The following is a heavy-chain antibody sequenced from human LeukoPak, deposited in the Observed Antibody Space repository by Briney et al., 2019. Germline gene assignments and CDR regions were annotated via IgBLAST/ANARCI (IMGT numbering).Heavy chain of an antibody. V-gene: IGHV3-7*01. CDR3: ARHSRSGYYTMYYFDY. D-gene: IGHD3-3*01. Sequence: GGSLRLSCEVSGFTFSSYWMNWVRQAPGKGLEWVANIKQDGSDKYYVDSVKGRFTISRDNAKNSLYLQMNSLRAEDTAVYYCARHSRSGYYTMYYFDYWGQGTLVTVSS. CDR2: IKQDGSDK. J-gene: IGHJ4*02. CDR1: GFTFSSYW.